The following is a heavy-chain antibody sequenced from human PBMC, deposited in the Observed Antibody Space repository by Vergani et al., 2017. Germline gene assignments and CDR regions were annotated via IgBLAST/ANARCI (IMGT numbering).Heavy chain of an antibody. CDR3: ARDAIEYSSSSGPRVIDY. D-gene: IGHD6-6*01. J-gene: IGHJ4*02. CDR1: GDSVSSNSAA. Sequence: QVQLQQSGPGLVKPSQTLSLTCAISGDSVSSNSAAWNWIRQSPSRGLEWLGRTYYRSKWYNDYAVSVKSRITINPDTSKNQFSLQLNSVTTEDTAVYYCARDAIEYSSSSGPRVIDYWGQGTLVTVSS. CDR2: TYYRSKWYN. V-gene: IGHV6-1*01.